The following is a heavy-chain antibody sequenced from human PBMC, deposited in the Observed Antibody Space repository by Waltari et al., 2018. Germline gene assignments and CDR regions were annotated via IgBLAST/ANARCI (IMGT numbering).Heavy chain of an antibody. J-gene: IGHJ5*02. Sequence: QVHLVQSGAELKRPGASVKVSCKASGYTFIDYYLHWVRQAPGQGLEWVGRINPNSGRSDYALKFQGRVTRTRDTSINTAYMELTSLTSDDTAVYYCARVLGKSPKNWFDPWGPGTLVTVSS. D-gene: IGHD3-16*01. CDR1: GYTFIDYY. CDR3: ARVLGKSPKNWFDP. CDR2: INPNSGRS. V-gene: IGHV1-2*06.